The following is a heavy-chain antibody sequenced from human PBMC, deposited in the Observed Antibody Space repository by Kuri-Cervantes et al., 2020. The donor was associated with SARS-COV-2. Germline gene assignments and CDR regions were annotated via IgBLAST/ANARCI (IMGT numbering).Heavy chain of an antibody. J-gene: IGHJ1*01. CDR3: AKSRLTTYFGPAEYFQH. CDR2: IRYDGSNK. D-gene: IGHD3-9*01. V-gene: IGHV3-30*02. Sequence: GESRKSSCAASGFTFSSYGMHWVRQAPGKGLEWVAFIRYDGSNKYYADSVKGRFTISRDNSKNTLYLQMNSLRAEDTAVYYCAKSRLTTYFGPAEYFQHWGQGTLVTVSS. CDR1: GFTFSSYG.